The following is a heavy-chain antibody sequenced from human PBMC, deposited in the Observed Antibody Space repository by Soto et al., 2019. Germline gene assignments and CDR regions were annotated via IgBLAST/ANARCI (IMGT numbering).Heavy chain of an antibody. D-gene: IGHD4-4*01. Sequence: GESLKISCKGSGYSFTSYWIGWVRQMPGKGLEWMGIIYPGDSDTRYSPSFQGQVTISADKSISTAYLQWSSLKASDTAMYYCARLALHDYSNSGYYFDCWGQGTLVTVSS. CDR3: ARLALHDYSNSGYYFDC. J-gene: IGHJ4*02. V-gene: IGHV5-51*01. CDR1: GYSFTSYW. CDR2: IYPGDSDT.